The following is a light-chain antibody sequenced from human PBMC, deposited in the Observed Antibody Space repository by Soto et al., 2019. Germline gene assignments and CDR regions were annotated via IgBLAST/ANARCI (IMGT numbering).Light chain of an antibody. J-gene: IGKJ1*01. Sequence: EILMTQSPDTLSVSPGESATLSCRASQRVYSNLAWYQQRPGQAPRLLIYGASTRATGVPARFSGRGSGTEFTLTISSLQSEDFAVYYCQQYNNWETFGQGTKVDIK. CDR1: QRVYSN. CDR3: QQYNNWET. V-gene: IGKV3-15*01. CDR2: GAS.